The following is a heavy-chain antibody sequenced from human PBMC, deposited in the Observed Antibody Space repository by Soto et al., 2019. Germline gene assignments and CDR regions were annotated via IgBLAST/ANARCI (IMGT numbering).Heavy chain of an antibody. V-gene: IGHV4-4*02. Sequence: NPSETLSLTCAVSGGSITSSNWWSWVRQPPGKGLEWIGDIYHSGSTNYNPSLKSRVTISVDKSKNQFSLKLSSVTAADTAVYYCARVCSGGSCCDYWGQGTLVTVSS. D-gene: IGHD2-15*01. CDR2: IYHSGST. J-gene: IGHJ4*02. CDR3: ARVCSGGSCCDY. CDR1: GGSITSSNW.